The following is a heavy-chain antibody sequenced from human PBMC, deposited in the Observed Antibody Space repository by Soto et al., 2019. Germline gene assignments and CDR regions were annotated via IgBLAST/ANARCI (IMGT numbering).Heavy chain of an antibody. CDR1: GYSFTNYW. CDR2: INPGDSET. V-gene: IGHV5-51*01. Sequence: GESLKISCKGSGYSFTNYWIGWVRQMPGKGLEWMGLINPGDSETRYSPSFQGQVTISADRSISTAYLQWSSLKASDTAMYYCARHDTAMLEFDYWGQGTPVTAPQ. CDR3: ARHDTAMLEFDY. J-gene: IGHJ4*02. D-gene: IGHD5-18*01.